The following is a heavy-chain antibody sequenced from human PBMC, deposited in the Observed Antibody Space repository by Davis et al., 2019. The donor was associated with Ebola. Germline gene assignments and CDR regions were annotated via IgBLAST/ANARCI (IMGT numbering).Heavy chain of an antibody. V-gene: IGHV3-23*01. D-gene: IGHD2-21*02. CDR1: VITFSSYA. CDR2: ISGSGGST. CDR3: AKARAYCGGDCSWYFDL. J-gene: IGHJ2*01. Sequence: GESLKISCTDSVITFSSYAMSWVRQAPGKGLEWVSVISGSGGSTYYEDSVKGRFTISRDNSKNTLYLQMNSLRAEDTAVYYCAKARAYCGGDCSWYFDLWGRGTLVTVSS.